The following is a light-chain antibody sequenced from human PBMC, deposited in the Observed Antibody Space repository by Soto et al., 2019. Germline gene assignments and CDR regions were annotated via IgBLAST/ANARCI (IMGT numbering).Light chain of an antibody. Sequence: EIVMTQSPPTLSVSPGERVTLSCRTSEGVGSNLAWYNQKPGQAPRIVVFGASTRAAGVPPRFSGSGSGSQFTLTIDNMQSEDSGVYYCQQYENWPRTFGQGTKVELK. J-gene: IGKJ1*01. CDR3: QQYENWPRT. V-gene: IGKV3-15*01. CDR1: EGVGSN. CDR2: GAS.